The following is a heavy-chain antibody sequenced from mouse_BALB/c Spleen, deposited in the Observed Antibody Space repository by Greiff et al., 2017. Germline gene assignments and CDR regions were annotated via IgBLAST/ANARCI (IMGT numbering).Heavy chain of an antibody. D-gene: IGHD1-2*01. CDR1: GFTFSSFG. V-gene: IGHV5-17*02. Sequence: EVQRVESGGGLVQPGGSRKLSCAASGFTFSSFGMHWVRQAPEKGLEWVAYISSGSSTIYYADTVKGRFTISRDNPKNTLFLQMTSLRSEDTAMYYCARAHYYGYIDYWGQGTTLTVSS. CDR2: ISSGSSTI. CDR3: ARAHYYGYIDY. J-gene: IGHJ2*01.